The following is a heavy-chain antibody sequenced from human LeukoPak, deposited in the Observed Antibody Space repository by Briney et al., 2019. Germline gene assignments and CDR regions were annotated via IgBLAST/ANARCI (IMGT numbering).Heavy chain of an antibody. D-gene: IGHD6-19*01. CDR1: GASISIYY. V-gene: IGHV4-4*07. CDR3: ARVNSGWYGRLDY. CDR2: IYGSESI. Sequence: SETLSLTCTVSGASISIYYWSWIRQPAGKGLEWIGCIYGSESINYNPSLKSRVTMSVDTSKNQFSLKLSSVTAADTAVYYCARVNSGWYGRLDYWGPGTRVTVSS. J-gene: IGHJ4*02.